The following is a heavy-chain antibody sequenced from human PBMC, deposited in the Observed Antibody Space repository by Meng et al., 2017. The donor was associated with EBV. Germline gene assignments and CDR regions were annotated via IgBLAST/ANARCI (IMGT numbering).Heavy chain of an antibody. CDR3: ARGEGPHRRFDP. CDR2: MNPNSGNT. Sequence: QVQLVQSGAEVKKXXXXXKXSCKASGYTFTSYDINWVRQATGQGLEWMGWMNPNSGNTGYAQKFQGRVTMTRNTSISTAYMELSSLRSEDTAVYYCARGEGPHRRFDPWGQGTLVTVSS. J-gene: IGHJ5*02. CDR1: GYTFTSYD. V-gene: IGHV1-8*01. D-gene: IGHD2-21*01.